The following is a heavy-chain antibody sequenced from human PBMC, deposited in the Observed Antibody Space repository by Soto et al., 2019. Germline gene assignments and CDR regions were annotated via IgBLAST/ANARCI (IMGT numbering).Heavy chain of an antibody. Sequence: QVQLVESGGGVVQPGRSLRLSCAGSGFTFSSSAMHRVRQAPGKGLEWVAGISYDGSNKYYADPVKGRFTISRDNSKNTLYLQMNRLRAEDTAVYYWARAINGWYYDYCGPGTLVTVSS. J-gene: IGHJ4*02. CDR1: GFTFSSSA. CDR3: ARAINGWYYDY. V-gene: IGHV3-30-3*01. D-gene: IGHD6-19*01. CDR2: ISYDGSNK.